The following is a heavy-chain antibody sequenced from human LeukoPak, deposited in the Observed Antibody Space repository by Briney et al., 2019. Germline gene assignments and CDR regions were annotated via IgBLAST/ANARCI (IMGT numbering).Heavy chain of an antibody. V-gene: IGHV1-69*04. CDR2: IIPILGIA. D-gene: IGHD1-1*01. CDR3: ARDLGERRGDY. J-gene: IGHJ4*02. Sequence: GRIIPILGIANYAQKFQGRVTITADKSTSTAYMELSSLRSEDTAVYYCARDLGERRGDYWGQGTLVTVSS.